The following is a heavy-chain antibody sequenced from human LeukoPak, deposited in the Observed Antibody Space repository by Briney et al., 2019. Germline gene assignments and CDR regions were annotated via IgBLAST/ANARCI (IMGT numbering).Heavy chain of an antibody. D-gene: IGHD3-16*01. Sequence: PSETLSLTCTVSGGSISSYYWSWIRQPPGKGLEWSGYIYYSGSTNYNPSLKSRVTISVDTSKNQFSLKLSSVTAADTAVYYCARGIKAWGTRGSYFGYWGQGTLVTVSS. V-gene: IGHV4-59*01. CDR1: GGSISSYY. CDR2: IYYSGST. CDR3: ARGIKAWGTRGSYFGY. J-gene: IGHJ4*02.